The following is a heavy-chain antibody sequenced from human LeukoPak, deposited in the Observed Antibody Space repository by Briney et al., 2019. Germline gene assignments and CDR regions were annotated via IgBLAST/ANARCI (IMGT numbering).Heavy chain of an antibody. CDR2: ISPRSTTI. D-gene: IGHD2-15*01. CDR3: ARDRYCSGGNCYSGPFDN. J-gene: IGHJ4*02. CDR1: GFTFSAYS. V-gene: IGHV3-48*04. Sequence: GGSLRLSCAASGFTFSAYSMNWVRQAPGKGLEWLSYISPRSTTIYFADSVKGRFTISRDNAKNSLNLQMNSLRAEDTAVYYCARDRYCSGGNCYSGPFDNWGQGTLVTVSS.